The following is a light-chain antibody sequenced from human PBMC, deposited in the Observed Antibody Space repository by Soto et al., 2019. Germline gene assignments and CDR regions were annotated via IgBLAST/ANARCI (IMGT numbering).Light chain of an antibody. CDR1: QGITTN. CDR2: AAS. Sequence: IQLTQSPSSLSASVGDRVTITCQASQGITTNLAWYQQKPGKAPKLLIYAASTLQSGVPSRFSGSGSETDFILTISSLQPEDFAIYYCQQLHSYPLTFGQGTRLEIK. CDR3: QQLHSYPLT. J-gene: IGKJ5*01. V-gene: IGKV1-9*01.